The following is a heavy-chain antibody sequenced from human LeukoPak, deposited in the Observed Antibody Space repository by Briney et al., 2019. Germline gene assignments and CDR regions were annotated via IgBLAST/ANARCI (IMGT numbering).Heavy chain of an antibody. J-gene: IGHJ4*02. D-gene: IGHD3-16*02. CDR2: INHSGST. V-gene: IGHV4-34*01. CDR1: GGSFSGYY. CDR3: ARQGTRYYDYVWGSYRKGFGFDY. Sequence: SETLSLTCAVYGGSFSGYYWSWIRQPPGKGLEWIGEINHSGSTNYNPSLKGRVTISVDTSKNQFSLKLSSVTAADTAVYYCARQGTRYYDYVWGSYRKGFGFDYWGQGTLVTVSS.